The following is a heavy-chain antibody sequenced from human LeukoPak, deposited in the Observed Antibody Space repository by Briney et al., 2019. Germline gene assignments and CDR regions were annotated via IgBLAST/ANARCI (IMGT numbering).Heavy chain of an antibody. Sequence: GGSLRLSCAASGFTFSSYSMHWVRQAPGKGLEWVSSISISSSHIYYADSVKGRFTISRDNAKNSLYLQMNSLRAEDTAVDYCARDQYSYGYMDVCGKGTTVTVSS. CDR2: ISISSSHI. D-gene: IGHD5-18*01. J-gene: IGHJ6*03. CDR1: GFTFSSYS. V-gene: IGHV3-21*01. CDR3: ARDQYSYGYMDV.